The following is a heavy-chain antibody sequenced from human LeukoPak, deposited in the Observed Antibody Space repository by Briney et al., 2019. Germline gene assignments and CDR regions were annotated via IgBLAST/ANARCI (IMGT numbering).Heavy chain of an antibody. CDR2: ISGSGGST. V-gene: IGHV3-23*01. J-gene: IGHJ4*02. CDR3: AKGGGSYTPRFDY. D-gene: IGHD1-26*01. Sequence: EPGGSLRLSCAASGFTFSNYGMSWVRQAPGKGLEWVSAISGSGGSTYYADSVKGRFTISRDNSKNTLYLQMNSLRAEDTAVYYCAKGGGSYTPRFDYWGQGTLVTVSS. CDR1: GFTFSNYG.